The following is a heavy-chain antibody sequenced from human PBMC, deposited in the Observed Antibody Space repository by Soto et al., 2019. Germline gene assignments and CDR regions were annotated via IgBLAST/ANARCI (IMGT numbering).Heavy chain of an antibody. J-gene: IGHJ6*02. CDR2: ISGSSDTI. CDR1: GFTLSSYN. Sequence: EVQLVESGGGLVQPGGSLRLSCAASGFTLSSYNMNWVRQAPGKGLEWVSYISGSSDTIYYADSVKGRFNISRDNAKNSLSLQMDSLRDEDTAVYYCARDHGGSTWFVGIYYYFGVDVWGQGTTVTVSS. D-gene: IGHD6-13*01. V-gene: IGHV3-48*02. CDR3: ARDHGGSTWFVGIYYYFGVDV.